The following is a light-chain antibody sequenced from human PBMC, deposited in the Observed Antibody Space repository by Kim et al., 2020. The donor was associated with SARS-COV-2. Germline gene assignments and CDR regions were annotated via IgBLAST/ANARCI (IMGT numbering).Light chain of an antibody. CDR1: HRVSDSR. J-gene: IGKJ4*01. CDR2: DAS. Sequence: SPGDSAILTCRASHRVSDSRLAWYQQKPGKAPRLLIYDASSRATGITDRFSGSGSGTDFTITISRLEPEDFAVYYCQQYGASSLTFGGGTKVDIK. CDR3: QQYGASSLT. V-gene: IGKV3-20*01.